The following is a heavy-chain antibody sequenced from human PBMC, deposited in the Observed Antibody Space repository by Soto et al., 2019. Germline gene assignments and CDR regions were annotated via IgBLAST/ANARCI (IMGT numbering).Heavy chain of an antibody. CDR2: ISGSGGTI. CDR3: AKGYGNIRPYGMDV. CDR1: GFTFSNHA. Sequence: GGSLRLSCAAAGFTFSNHAMSWVRQAPGKGLEWVSTISGSGGTIYYADSVKGRFTISRDNSKNALWLQMNSLRAEDTALYYCAKGYGNIRPYGMDVWGQGTTVTVYS. J-gene: IGHJ6*02. V-gene: IGHV3-23*01. D-gene: IGHD4-17*01.